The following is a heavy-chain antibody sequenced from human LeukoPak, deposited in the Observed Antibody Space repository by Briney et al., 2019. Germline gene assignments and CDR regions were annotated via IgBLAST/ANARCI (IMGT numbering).Heavy chain of an antibody. V-gene: IGHV1-2*02. J-gene: IGHJ4*02. Sequence: GASVKVSCKTSGYTFTIYGISWVRQAPGQGLEWMGWINPNSGGTNYAQKFQGRVTMTRDTSISTAYMELSRLRSDDTAVYYCAREFVEKLQLENGVMGFDYSGQGTLVTVSS. CDR2: INPNSGGT. D-gene: IGHD6-13*01. CDR1: GYTFTIYG. CDR3: AREFVEKLQLENGVMGFDY.